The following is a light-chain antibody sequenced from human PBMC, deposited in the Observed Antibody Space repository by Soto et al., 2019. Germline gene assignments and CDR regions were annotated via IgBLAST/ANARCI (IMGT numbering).Light chain of an antibody. J-gene: IGKJ1*01. Sequence: EIVLTQSPATLSLSPGERATLSCRASQSLSSNFLAWYQQKPGQPPRLLIYDSSTRATGFPDRFSGSGSGTEFTLTISSLQSEDFVVYYCQQYNDWPTFGQGTKVDIK. V-gene: IGKV3D-15*01. CDR2: DSS. CDR1: QSLSSN. CDR3: QQYNDWPT.